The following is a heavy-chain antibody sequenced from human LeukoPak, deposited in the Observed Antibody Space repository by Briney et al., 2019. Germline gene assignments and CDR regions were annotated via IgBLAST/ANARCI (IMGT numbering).Heavy chain of an antibody. CDR2: INSDGSIT. V-gene: IGHV3-74*01. J-gene: IGHJ4*02. CDR1: GFTFSRNW. Sequence: GGSLRLSCAASGFTFSRNWMHWVRQAPGKWLVWVSRINSDGSITNYADSEKGRFTISRDNAKNTLYLQMSSLRAEDTAVYYCEKIDAYWGQGTLVTVSS. CDR3: EKIDAY.